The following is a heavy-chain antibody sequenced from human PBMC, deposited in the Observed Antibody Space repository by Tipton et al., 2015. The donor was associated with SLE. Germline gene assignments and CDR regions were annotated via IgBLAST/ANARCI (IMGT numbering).Heavy chain of an antibody. D-gene: IGHD2-2*02. CDR3: AKLYCGPTSCYSPYYSFGMDV. Sequence: SLRHSCAASAFTFSSYAMTWVRQAPGKGLKWVSTISGSGGSTYYADSVKGRFTISRDNSKNTLYLQLNSLRAEDTAVYYCAKLYCGPTSCYSPYYSFGMDVWGQGTTVTVSS. CDR1: AFTFSSYA. CDR2: ISGSGGST. J-gene: IGHJ6*02. V-gene: IGHV3-23*01.